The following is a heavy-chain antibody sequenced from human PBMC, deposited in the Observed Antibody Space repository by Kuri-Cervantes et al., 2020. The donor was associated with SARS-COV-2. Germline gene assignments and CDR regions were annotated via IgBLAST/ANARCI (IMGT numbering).Heavy chain of an antibody. V-gene: IGHV4-39*01. J-gene: IGHJ4*02. CDR2: IYYTGNT. CDR3: ASVPYGSGSYAYYFDY. CDR1: RGSISSSSYY. Sequence: SETLSLTCTVSRGSISSSSYYWGWIRQPPGKGLEWIGSIYYTGNTYYNPSLNSRVTMSVDTSKNQFSLKLSSVTAADTAVYYCASVPYGSGSYAYYFDYWGQGTLVTVSS. D-gene: IGHD3-10*01.